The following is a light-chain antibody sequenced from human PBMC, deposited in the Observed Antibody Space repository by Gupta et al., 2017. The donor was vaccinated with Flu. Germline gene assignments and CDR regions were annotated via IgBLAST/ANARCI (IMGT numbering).Light chain of an antibody. Sequence: DVVMTQSPLSMPVIPGDPASISCSSSRSLLHSNGNTYLSWYLQKPGQSPQLLIYLGSHRAPGVPDRFSGSGSGTDFTLKISRVEAEDVGVYYCMQALQTISFGPGTKVDL. CDR2: LGS. J-gene: IGKJ3*01. CDR3: MQALQTIS. V-gene: IGKV2-28*01. CDR1: RSLLHSNGNTY.